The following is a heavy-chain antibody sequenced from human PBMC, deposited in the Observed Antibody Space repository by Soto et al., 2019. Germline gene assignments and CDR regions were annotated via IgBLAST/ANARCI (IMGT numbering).Heavy chain of an antibody. CDR3: ARGRLDYVWGSYRYKAQYFQH. CDR1: GGSFSGYY. J-gene: IGHJ1*01. V-gene: IGHV4-34*01. Sequence: PSETLSLTCAVYGGSFSGYYWSWIRQPPGKWLEWIGEINHSGSTNYNPSLKSRVTISVDTSKNQFSLKLSSVTAADTAVYYCARGRLDYVWGSYRYKAQYFQHWGQGTLVTVS. CDR2: INHSGST. D-gene: IGHD3-16*02.